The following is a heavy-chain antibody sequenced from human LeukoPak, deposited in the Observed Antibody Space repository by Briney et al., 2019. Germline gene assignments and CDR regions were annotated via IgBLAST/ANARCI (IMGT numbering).Heavy chain of an antibody. J-gene: IGHJ4*02. CDR1: GYTFTGYY. CDR3: ARVPPRPSGSALLGY. CDR2: INPNSGGT. V-gene: IGHV1-2*02. Sequence: WASVTVSFKASGYTFTGYYMHWVRQAPGQGLEWMGWINPNSGGTNYAQKFQGRVTITRDTSINTTYMELSRLRSDDTAVYYCARVPPRPSGSALLGYWGQGTLVTVSS. D-gene: IGHD1-26*01.